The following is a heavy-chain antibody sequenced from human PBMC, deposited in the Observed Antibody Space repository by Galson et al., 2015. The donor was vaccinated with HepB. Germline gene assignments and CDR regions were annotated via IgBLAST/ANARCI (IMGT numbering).Heavy chain of an antibody. CDR1: GGTFSTFT. CDR3: ARVNPAQATHYNGALDS. Sequence: SVKVSCKASGGTFSTFTLIWVRQAPGQGLEWMGRIIPLVGTAIYAQRFQGRVTITADKSTSTAYMELSRLGSEDTAVYYCARVNPAQATHYNGALDSWGQGTLVTVSS. J-gene: IGHJ4*02. D-gene: IGHD3-10*01. V-gene: IGHV1-69*08. CDR2: IIPLVGTA.